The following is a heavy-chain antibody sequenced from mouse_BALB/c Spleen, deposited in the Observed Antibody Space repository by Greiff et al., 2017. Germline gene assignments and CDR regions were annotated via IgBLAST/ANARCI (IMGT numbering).Heavy chain of an antibody. V-gene: IGHV3-2*02. CDR2: ISYSGST. CDR3: ARGGYSYHRGNAMDY. J-gene: IGHJ4*01. Sequence: EVKLEESGPGLVKPSQSLSLTCTVTGYSITSDYAWNWIRQFPGNKLEWMGYISYSGSTSYNPSLKSRISITRDTSKNQFFLQLNSVTTEDTATYYCARGGYSYHRGNAMDYWGQGTSVTVSS. D-gene: IGHD2-12*01. CDR1: GYSITSDYA.